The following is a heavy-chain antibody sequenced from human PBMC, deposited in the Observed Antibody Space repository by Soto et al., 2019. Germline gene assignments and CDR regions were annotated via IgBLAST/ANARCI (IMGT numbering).Heavy chain of an antibody. D-gene: IGHD2-2*01. CDR3: ARITPSPWPYFDY. CDR1: GGSISSSNW. V-gene: IGHV4-4*02. CDR2: IYHSGST. J-gene: IGHJ4*02. Sequence: QVQLQESGPGLVKPSGTLSLTCTVSGGSISSSNWWSWVRQPPGKGLEWIGEIYHSGSTNYNPSLQSRVTISVDKSKNQFSLRLSSVTAADTAVYYCARITPSPWPYFDYWGQGTLVTVSS.